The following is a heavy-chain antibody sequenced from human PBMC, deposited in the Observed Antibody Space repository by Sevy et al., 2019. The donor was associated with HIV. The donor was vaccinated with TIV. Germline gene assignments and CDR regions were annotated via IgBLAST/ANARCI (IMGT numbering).Heavy chain of an antibody. CDR2: IKQDESEK. CDR3: AREVGGFNWRPYYFDS. CDR1: GFRFTDYW. D-gene: IGHD3-16*01. V-gene: IGHV3-7*01. J-gene: IGHJ4*02. Sequence: GESLKISCAASGFRFTDYWMSWVRQTPGKGLEWVATIKQDESEKYYVDSVKGRFAISRDNGKNSASLQMNGLRVEDTALYYCAREVGGFNWRPYYFDSWGQGTLVTVSS.